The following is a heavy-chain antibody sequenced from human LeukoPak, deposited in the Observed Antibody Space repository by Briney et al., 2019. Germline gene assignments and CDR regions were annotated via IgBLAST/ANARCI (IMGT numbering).Heavy chain of an antibody. CDR3: VTGLGRTDHDY. Sequence: GSLRLSCAASGFTFSSTWMSWVRQAPGKGLEWLGRIKRNIDGGTTDYAAPVNGRFTISRDDSKNTLYLQMNSLKTEDTAVYYCVTGLGRTDHDYWGQGTLVTVSS. V-gene: IGHV3-15*01. J-gene: IGHJ4*02. D-gene: IGHD1/OR15-1a*01. CDR1: GFTFSSTW. CDR2: IKRNIDGGTT.